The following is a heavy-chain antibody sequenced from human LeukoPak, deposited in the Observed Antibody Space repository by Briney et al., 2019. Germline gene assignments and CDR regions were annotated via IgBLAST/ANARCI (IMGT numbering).Heavy chain of an antibody. J-gene: IGHJ6*02. D-gene: IGHD6-13*01. CDR3: AKGQLVDYGMDV. V-gene: IGHV3-30*18. Sequence: PGGSLRLPCAASGFTFSSYAMHWVRQAPGKGLEWVAVTSYDESHKYYADSVKGRFTISRDNYKNTLYLQMNSLRGEDTAVYYCAKGQLVDYGMDVWGQGTTVTVSS. CDR2: TSYDESHK. CDR1: GFTFSSYA.